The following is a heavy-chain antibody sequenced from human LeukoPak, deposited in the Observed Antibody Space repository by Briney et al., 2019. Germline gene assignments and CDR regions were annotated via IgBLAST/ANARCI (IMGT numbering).Heavy chain of an antibody. CDR3: AREYQGYSSSWHYYGMDV. J-gene: IGHJ6*02. Sequence: GGSLRLSCADSGSTFSRYRMHWVRQAPGKGLEWVAVISFDGSKKYYADSVKGRFTISRDNSKNTLYLQMNSLRAEDTAVYYSAREYQGYSSSWHYYGMDVWGQGTSVTVSS. CDR1: GSTFSRYR. V-gene: IGHV3-30*03. CDR2: ISFDGSKK. D-gene: IGHD6-13*01.